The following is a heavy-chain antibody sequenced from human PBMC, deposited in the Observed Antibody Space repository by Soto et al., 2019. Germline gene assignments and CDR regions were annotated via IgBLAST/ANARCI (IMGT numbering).Heavy chain of an antibody. CDR3: ALVERGTATTVVDAFDI. CDR1: GGSVNSGNYY. CDR2: MSHSGGT. Sequence: QVQLQQWGAGLLKPSETLSLTCAVFGGSVNSGNYYWSWIRQPPGKGLEWIGEMSHSGGTHFNPSLKSRVTISVDTSKNQFSLMLSSVTASVTSLYYCALVERGTATTVVDAFDIWGPGTMVTVSS. D-gene: IGHD1-1*01. J-gene: IGHJ3*02. V-gene: IGHV4-34*01.